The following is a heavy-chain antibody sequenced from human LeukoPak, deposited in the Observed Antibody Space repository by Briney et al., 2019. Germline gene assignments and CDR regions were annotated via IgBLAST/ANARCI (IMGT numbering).Heavy chain of an antibody. V-gene: IGHV3-23*01. Sequence: GGSLRLSCAASGFTFSSYAMSWVRQAPGKGLEWVSAISGSGGSPYYADPVKGRFTISRDNSKNTLYLQMNSLRAEDTAVYYCAKDTLLWFGELYGDAFDIWGQGTMVTVSS. D-gene: IGHD3-10*01. CDR3: AKDTLLWFGELYGDAFDI. J-gene: IGHJ3*02. CDR2: ISGSGGSP. CDR1: GFTFSSYA.